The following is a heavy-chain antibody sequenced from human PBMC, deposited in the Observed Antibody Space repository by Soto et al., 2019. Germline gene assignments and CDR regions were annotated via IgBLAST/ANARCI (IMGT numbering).Heavy chain of an antibody. CDR3: AKGSIEYSAAVDN. V-gene: IGHV3-23*01. J-gene: IGHJ4*02. D-gene: IGHD5-12*01. Sequence: DVHLLESGGGLVQPGGSLRLSCAASGFSFSSYAMVWVRQAPGKGLEWVAVISARGGSSYFAECVKGRFTLARDNSKNVLSLEMNSLRAEVTAIYFCAKGSIEYSAAVDNWGQGTLVVVSS. CDR1: GFSFSSYA. CDR2: ISARGGSS.